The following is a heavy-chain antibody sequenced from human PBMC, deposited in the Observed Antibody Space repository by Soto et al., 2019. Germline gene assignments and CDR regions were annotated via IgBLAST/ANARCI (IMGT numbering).Heavy chain of an antibody. V-gene: IGHV3-53*01. J-gene: IGHJ6*02. CDR2: IYSGGST. D-gene: IGHD4-4*01. CDR3: ARSHDYSLTYGKYYYYYGMDV. Sequence: GGSLRLSCAASGFTVSSNYMSWVRQAPGKGLEWVSVIYSGGSTYYADSVKGRFTISRDNSKNTLYLQMNSLRAEDTAVYYCARSHDYSLTYGKYYYYYGMDVWGQGTTVTVSS. CDR1: GFTVSSNY.